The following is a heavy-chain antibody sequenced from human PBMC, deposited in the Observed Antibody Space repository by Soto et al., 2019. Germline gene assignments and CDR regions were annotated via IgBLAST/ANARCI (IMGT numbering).Heavy chain of an antibody. J-gene: IGHJ4*02. CDR1: GFTFSSYA. CDR2: ISGSGGST. CDR3: AKDRPLTFGGVIAPDY. D-gene: IGHD3-16*02. Sequence: GGSLRLSCAASGFTFSSYAMSWVRQAPGKGLEWVSAISGSGGSTYYADSVKGRFTISRDNSKNTLYLQMNSLRAEDTAVYYCAKDRPLTFGGVIAPDYWGQGTLVTVSS. V-gene: IGHV3-23*01.